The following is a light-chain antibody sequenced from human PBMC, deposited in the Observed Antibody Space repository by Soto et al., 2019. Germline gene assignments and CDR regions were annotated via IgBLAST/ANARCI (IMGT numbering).Light chain of an antibody. CDR2: GAS. CDR1: QSISSSF. V-gene: IGKV3-20*01. CDR3: QQYDT. Sequence: IVLTQSPGTLSLSPGESATLSCRASQSISSSFLAWYQQRPGQSPRLLIFGASGRATGIPDRFSGSGSGTDFTLTISRLEPEDFAVYYCQQYDTFGQGTKLEIK. J-gene: IGKJ2*01.